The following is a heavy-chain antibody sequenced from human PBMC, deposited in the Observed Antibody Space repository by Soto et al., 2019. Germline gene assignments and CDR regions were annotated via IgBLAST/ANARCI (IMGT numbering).Heavy chain of an antibody. Sequence: QVQLVQSGAEVKKPGSSVKVSCKASGGTFSSYAISWVRQAPGQGLEWMGGIIPIFGTANYAQKFQGRVTITADESTSTAYMELSSLRSEDTAVYYCAKTYSGYDHDYGGNWFDPWGQGTLVTVSS. D-gene: IGHD5-12*01. J-gene: IGHJ5*02. CDR2: IIPIFGTA. CDR3: AKTYSGYDHDYGGNWFDP. CDR1: GGTFSSYA. V-gene: IGHV1-69*01.